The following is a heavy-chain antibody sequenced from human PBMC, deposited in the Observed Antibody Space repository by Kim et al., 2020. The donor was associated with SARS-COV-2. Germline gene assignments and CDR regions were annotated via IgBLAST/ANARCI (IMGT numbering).Heavy chain of an antibody. Sequence: ASVKVSCKASGYTFTSYDINWVRQATGQGLEWMGWMNPNSGNTGYAQKFQGRVTMTRNTSISTAYMELSSLRSEDTAVYYCARDRWELLPYYYYGMDVWGPGTTVTGSS. V-gene: IGHV1-8*01. CDR2: MNPNSGNT. CDR1: GYTFTSYD. J-gene: IGHJ6*02. D-gene: IGHD1-26*01. CDR3: ARDRWELLPYYYYGMDV.